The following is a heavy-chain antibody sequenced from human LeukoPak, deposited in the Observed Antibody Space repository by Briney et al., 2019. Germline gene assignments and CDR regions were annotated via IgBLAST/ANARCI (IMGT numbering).Heavy chain of an antibody. CDR2: IIPIFGTA. V-gene: IGHV1-69*05. D-gene: IGHD1-26*01. Sequence: SVKVSCKASGGTFSSYAISWVRQAPGQGLEWMGGIIPIFGTANYAQKFQGRVTITTDESTSTAYMELSSLRSEDTAVYYCARGWWELRTLDYWGQGTLVTVSS. CDR3: ARGWWELRTLDY. CDR1: GGTFSSYA. J-gene: IGHJ4*02.